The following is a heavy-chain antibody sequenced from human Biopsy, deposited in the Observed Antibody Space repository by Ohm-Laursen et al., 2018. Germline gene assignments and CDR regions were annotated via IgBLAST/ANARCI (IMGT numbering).Heavy chain of an antibody. J-gene: IGHJ6*02. Sequence: FLRLPCAASGFTFNSHEMNWVRQAPGKGLEWISYITGSSSTIYYADSVKGRFTISRDNAKNSLYLQMNSLRAEDTAVYYCTRLAYYYYYGMDVWGQGTTVTVSS. CDR3: TRLAYYYYYGMDV. CDR1: GFTFNSHE. CDR2: ITGSSSTI. V-gene: IGHV3-48*03. D-gene: IGHD2-21*01.